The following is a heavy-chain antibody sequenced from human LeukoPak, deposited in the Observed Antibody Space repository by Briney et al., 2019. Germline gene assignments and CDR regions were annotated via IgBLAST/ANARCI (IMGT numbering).Heavy chain of an antibody. J-gene: IGHJ6*02. D-gene: IGHD2-15*01. Sequence: SVKVPCKASGFTFTSSAVQWVRQARGQRLEWIGWIVVGSGNTNYAQKFQERVTITRDMSTSTAYMELSSLRSEDTAVYYCAADDCSGGSCYSVYYYYYGMDVWGQGTTVTVSS. CDR2: IVVGSGNT. V-gene: IGHV1-58*01. CDR1: GFTFTSSA. CDR3: AADDCSGGSCYSVYYYYYGMDV.